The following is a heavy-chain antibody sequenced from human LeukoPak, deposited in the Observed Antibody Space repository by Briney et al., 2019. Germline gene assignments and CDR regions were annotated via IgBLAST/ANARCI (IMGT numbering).Heavy chain of an antibody. CDR3: ARDIVVVSAAIYYYYYGMDV. CDR1: GFTFSSYS. Sequence: GGSLRLSCAASGFTFSSYSMNWVRQAPGKGLEWVSSISSSSSYIYYADSVKGRFTISRDNAKNSLYLQMNSLRAEDTAVYYCARDIVVVSAAIYYYYYGMDVWGQGTTVTVSS. D-gene: IGHD2-2*01. J-gene: IGHJ6*02. V-gene: IGHV3-21*01. CDR2: ISSSSSYI.